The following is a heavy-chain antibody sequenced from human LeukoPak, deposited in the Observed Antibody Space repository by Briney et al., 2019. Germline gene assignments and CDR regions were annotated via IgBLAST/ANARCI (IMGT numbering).Heavy chain of an antibody. CDR2: LYSGGGT. V-gene: IGHV3-53*05. Sequence: GGSLRLSCAASGFTVSNNYMSWVRQAPGKGLEWVSVLYSGGGTYYADSVKGRFAISRDNSKNSLYLQMNSLRAEDTALYYCAKDTSTAIDEYYFDYWGQGTLVTVSS. CDR3: AKDTSTAIDEYYFDY. CDR1: GFTVSNNY. D-gene: IGHD5-18*01. J-gene: IGHJ4*02.